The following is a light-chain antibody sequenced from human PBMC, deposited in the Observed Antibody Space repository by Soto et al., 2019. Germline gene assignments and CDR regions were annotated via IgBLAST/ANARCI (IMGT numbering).Light chain of an antibody. CDR2: GTT. J-gene: IGLJ1*01. CDR1: SSNIGAGYD. V-gene: IGLV1-40*01. Sequence: QSVLTQPPSVSGAPGQRVTISCTGSSSNIGAGYDVHWYQQLPGTAPKLIIYGTTNRPSGVPDRFSGSKSGTSASLAITGLQAEGEAYYYCQSYDGTLSGSYVFGIGTKVTVL. CDR3: QSYDGTLSGSYV.